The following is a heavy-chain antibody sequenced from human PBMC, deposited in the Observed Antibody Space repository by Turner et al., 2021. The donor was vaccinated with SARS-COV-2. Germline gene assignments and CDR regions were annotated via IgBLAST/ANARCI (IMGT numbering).Heavy chain of an antibody. CDR1: GFTFSSYG. CDR2: TSYDGSNK. D-gene: IGHD4-4*01. V-gene: IGHV3-30*18. CDR3: AKQQGLYSNPMYYFDY. Sequence: QVQLVESGGGVVQPGRSLRLSCAACGFTFSSYGMHWVPQAPGKGLEWVAVTSYDGSNKYYADSVKGRFTISRDNSKNTLYLQMNSLRAEDTAVYYCAKQQGLYSNPMYYFDYWGQGTLVTVSS. J-gene: IGHJ4*02.